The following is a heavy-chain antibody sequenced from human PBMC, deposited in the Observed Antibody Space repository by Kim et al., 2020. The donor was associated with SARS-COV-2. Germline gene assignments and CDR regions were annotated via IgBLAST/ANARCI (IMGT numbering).Heavy chain of an antibody. V-gene: IGHV4-31*03. CDR2: IYYSGST. CDR1: GGSISSGGYY. CDR3: AGIIAAAGNVIFDY. J-gene: IGHJ4*02. Sequence: SETLSLTCTVSGGSISSGGYYWSWIRQHPGKGLEWIGYIYYSGSTYYNPSLKSRVTISVDTSKNQFSLKLSSVTAADTAVYYCAGIIAAAGNVIFDYWGQGTLVTVSS. D-gene: IGHD6-13*01.